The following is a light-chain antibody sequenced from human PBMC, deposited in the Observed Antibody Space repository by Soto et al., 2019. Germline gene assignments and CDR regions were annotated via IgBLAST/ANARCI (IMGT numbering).Light chain of an antibody. Sequence: QSALTQPASVSGSPGQSITISCIETTSDFGTKKFFSWYQQHPGKAPKLIIYEVTKRPSGVPDRFSGSRSGTTASLTVSGLQAEDEADYYCGSYAGGNTFVFGTGTKLTVL. CDR1: TSDFGTKKF. CDR2: EVT. CDR3: GSYAGGNTFV. V-gene: IGLV2-23*02. J-gene: IGLJ1*01.